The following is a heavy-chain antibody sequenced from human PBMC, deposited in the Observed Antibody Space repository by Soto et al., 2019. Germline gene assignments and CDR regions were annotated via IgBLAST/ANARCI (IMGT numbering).Heavy chain of an antibody. CDR2: VYGSDDK. CDR3: GRRYDPYYFDS. V-gene: IGHV2-5*04. CDR1: GFSLTTSEVA. D-gene: IGHD1-1*01. J-gene: IGHJ4*02. Sequence: QITLQESGPTLVKPTQTLTLTCTFSGFSLTTSEVAVGWIRQPPGRALECLSIVYGSDDKYYSPSLRSRLTITKDNSKNQVVLTLTDIDPVDTGTYFCGRRYDPYYFDSWGQGSLVTVSS.